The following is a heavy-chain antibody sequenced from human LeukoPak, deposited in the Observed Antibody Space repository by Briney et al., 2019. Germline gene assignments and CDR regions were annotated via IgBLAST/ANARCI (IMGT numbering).Heavy chain of an antibody. J-gene: IGHJ4*02. Sequence: SVKVSXKASGGTFSSYAISWVRQAPGQGLEWMGGLIPIFGTANYAQKFQGRVTITADESMSTAYMELSSLRSEDTAVYYCARENRSGSTNSWGQGTLVTVSS. V-gene: IGHV1-69*01. CDR2: LIPIFGTA. CDR1: GGTFSSYA. D-gene: IGHD1-26*01. CDR3: ARENRSGSTNS.